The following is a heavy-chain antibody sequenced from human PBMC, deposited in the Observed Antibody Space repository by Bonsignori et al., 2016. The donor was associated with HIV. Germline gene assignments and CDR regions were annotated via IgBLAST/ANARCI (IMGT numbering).Heavy chain of an antibody. V-gene: IGHV1-2*02. CDR2: INPNSGGT. J-gene: IGHJ4*02. Sequence: ASVKVSCKASGYTFTGYYMHWVRQAPGQGLEWMGWINPNSGGTNYAQKFQGRVTMTRDTSISTAYMELSRLRSDDTAVYYCARELYPLVDHYDSSGPDYWGQGTLVTVSS. CDR3: ARELYPLVDHYDSSGPDY. D-gene: IGHD3-22*01. CDR1: GYTFTGYY.